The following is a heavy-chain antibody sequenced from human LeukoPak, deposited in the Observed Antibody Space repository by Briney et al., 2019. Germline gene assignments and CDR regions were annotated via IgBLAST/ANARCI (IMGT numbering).Heavy chain of an antibody. CDR3: ARVDYDSSGYYYGVIDY. CDR1: GYTFTSYG. CDR2: ISAYNGNT. D-gene: IGHD3-22*01. V-gene: IGHV1-18*01. Sequence: GASVKVSCKASGYTFTSYGISWVRQAPGQGLEWMGWISAYNGNTNYAQKLQGRVTMTTDTSTSTVYMELRSLRSDDTAVYYCARVDYDSSGYYYGVIDYWGQGTLVTVSS. J-gene: IGHJ4*02.